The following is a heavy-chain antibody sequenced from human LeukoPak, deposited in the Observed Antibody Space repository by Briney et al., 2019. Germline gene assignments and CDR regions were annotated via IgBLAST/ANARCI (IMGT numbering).Heavy chain of an antibody. CDR1: GYFSTTNYY. Sequence: PSETLSLTCTVSGYFSTTNYYWGWMRQPPGKGLEWIASIRFDGHSYYNASLKSQVTISIDMSKNQFSLTLKSLTAADTAVYYCARQVAWKGEWAFDVWGQGTMVTVSS. V-gene: IGHV4-38-2*02. CDR3: ARQVAWKGEWAFDV. D-gene: IGHD5-12*01. J-gene: IGHJ3*01. CDR2: IRFDGHS.